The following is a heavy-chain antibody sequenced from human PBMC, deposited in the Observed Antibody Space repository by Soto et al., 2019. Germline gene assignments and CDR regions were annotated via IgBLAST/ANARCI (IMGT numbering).Heavy chain of an antibody. CDR2: VFDSGRT. CDR1: GGSITSGGYS. V-gene: IGHV4-31*02. CDR3: ARGSGYYRNFAS. J-gene: IGHJ4*02. Sequence: QVQLQESGPGLVKPSQTLSLTCSVSGGSITSGGYSWTWIRHPPGKGLQWIGYVFDSGRTYYNPSLKGRLTIPVDTATPRFSLELSSVTAADTAVYFCARGSGYYRNFASWGKGTLVSVSS. D-gene: IGHD3-3*01.